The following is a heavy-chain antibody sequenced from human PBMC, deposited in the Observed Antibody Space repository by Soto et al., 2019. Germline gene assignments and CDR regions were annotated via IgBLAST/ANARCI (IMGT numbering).Heavy chain of an antibody. CDR3: AKADDILTGYAFDP. D-gene: IGHD3-9*01. CDR2: ISGRGGTI. V-gene: IGHV3-23*01. J-gene: IGHJ5*02. Sequence: EEQLLESGGGLVQPGGSLRLSCVASGFTFNNFLMSWVRQAPGKGLEWVSGISGRGGTISYADSVKGRFTISRDNSKNTRYLQRCSLRAEDTAIYYCAKADDILTGYAFDPWGQGTLVTVSS. CDR1: GFTFNNFL.